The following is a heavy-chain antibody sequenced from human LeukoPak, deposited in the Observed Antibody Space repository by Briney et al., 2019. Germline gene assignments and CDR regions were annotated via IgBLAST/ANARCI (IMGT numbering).Heavy chain of an antibody. J-gene: IGHJ4*02. CDR2: INPSGGST. D-gene: IGHD4-17*01. V-gene: IGHV1-46*01. CDR3: ARELTEYEAYGDYGGAPFYFDY. CDR1: GYTFTSYY. Sequence: ASVKVSCKASGYTFTSYYMHWVRQAPGQGLEWMGIINPSGGSTSYAQKFQGRVTMTRDTSTSTVYMELSSLRSEDTAVYYCARELTEYEAYGDYGGAPFYFDYWGQGTLVTVSS.